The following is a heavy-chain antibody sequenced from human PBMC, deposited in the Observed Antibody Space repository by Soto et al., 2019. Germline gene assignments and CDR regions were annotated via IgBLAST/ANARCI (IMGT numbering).Heavy chain of an antibody. J-gene: IGHJ4*02. CDR1: GGSISSYY. Sequence: QVQLQESGPGLVKPSETLSLTCTVSGGSISSYYWSWIRQPPGKGLEWIGYIYYSGSTNYNPSLKSRVTISVDTSKNQFSLKLSSVTAADTAVYYCARVGDSSGWSGGYHFDYWGQGTLVTVSS. CDR3: ARVGDSSGWSGGYHFDY. V-gene: IGHV4-59*01. D-gene: IGHD6-19*01. CDR2: IYYSGST.